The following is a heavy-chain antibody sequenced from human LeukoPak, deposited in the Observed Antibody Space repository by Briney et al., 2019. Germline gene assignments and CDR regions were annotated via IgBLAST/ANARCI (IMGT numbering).Heavy chain of an antibody. V-gene: IGHV3-33*01. CDR1: GFTFSSYG. D-gene: IGHD3-10*01. Sequence: GGSLRLSCAASGFTFSSYGMHWVRQAPGKGLEWVAVIWYDGSNKYYADSVKGRFTISRDNSKNTLYLQMNSLRGEDTAVYYCARDSSEWFGEYLDYWGQGTLVTVSS. CDR2: IWYDGSNK. CDR3: ARDSSEWFGEYLDY. J-gene: IGHJ4*02.